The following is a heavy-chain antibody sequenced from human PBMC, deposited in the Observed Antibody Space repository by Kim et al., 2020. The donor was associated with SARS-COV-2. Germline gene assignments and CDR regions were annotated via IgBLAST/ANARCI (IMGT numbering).Heavy chain of an antibody. Sequence: SETLSLTCTVSGGSISSYYWSWIRQPPGKGLEWIGYIYYSGSTNYNPSLKSRVTISVDTSKNQFSLKLSSVTAADTAVYYCARQVGYQLPKWAFDIWGQGAMVTVSS. CDR1: GGSISSYY. D-gene: IGHD2-2*01. CDR3: ARQVGYQLPKWAFDI. CDR2: IYYSGST. V-gene: IGHV4-59*08. J-gene: IGHJ3*02.